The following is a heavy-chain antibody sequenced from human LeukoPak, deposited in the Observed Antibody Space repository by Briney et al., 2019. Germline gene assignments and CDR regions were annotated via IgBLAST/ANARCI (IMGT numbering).Heavy chain of an antibody. V-gene: IGHV3-23*01. CDR3: AKGDCGSTSCYTADY. CDR1: GFTFSSYA. Sequence: PGGSLRLSCAASGFTFSSYAMSWVRQAPGKGLEWVSAISGSGGSTYYADSVKGRFTISRDNSKNTRYLQMNSLRAEDTAVYYCAKGDCGSTSCYTADYWSQGTLVTVYS. D-gene: IGHD2-2*02. J-gene: IGHJ4*02. CDR2: ISGSGGST.